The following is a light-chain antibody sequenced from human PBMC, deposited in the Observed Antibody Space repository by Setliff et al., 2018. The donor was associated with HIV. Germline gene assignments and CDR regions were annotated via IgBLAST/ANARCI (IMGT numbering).Light chain of an antibody. CDR3: CSYAGTYTYV. J-gene: IGLJ1*01. CDR1: SSDVGGYNY. CDR2: DVN. V-gene: IGLV2-11*01. Sequence: QSVLAQPRSVSGSPGQSVTISCTGTSSDVGGYNYVSWYQQHPGKAPKLMIFDVNKRPSGVPGRFSGSKSGNTASLIISGLQAEDEADYYCCSYAGTYTYVFGTGTKVTVL.